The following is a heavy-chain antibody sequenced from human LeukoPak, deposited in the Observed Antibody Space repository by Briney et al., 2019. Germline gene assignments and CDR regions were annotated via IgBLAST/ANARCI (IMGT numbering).Heavy chain of an antibody. Sequence: GESLKISCKGSGYSFTSYWIGWVRQMPGKGLEWMGIIYPGDSDTRYSPSFQGQVTISADKSISTAYLQWSSLKASDTAMYYCARGAMDAQQLDTYNWFDPWGQGTLVTVSS. J-gene: IGHJ5*02. D-gene: IGHD6-13*01. CDR2: IYPGDSDT. V-gene: IGHV5-51*01. CDR1: GYSFTSYW. CDR3: ARGAMDAQQLDTYNWFDP.